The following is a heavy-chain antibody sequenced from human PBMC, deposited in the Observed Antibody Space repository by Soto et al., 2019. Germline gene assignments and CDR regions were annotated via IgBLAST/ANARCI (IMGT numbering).Heavy chain of an antibody. Sequence: VGSLRLSCVGSGFSFSSYAMNWVRQAPGQGLEWVSGISGSGGTTFYADSVKGRFTISRDNSKNTLYLQMNSLRAEDTAVYYCAKDLGYTSSWYYALHIWGQGTMVTVSS. D-gene: IGHD6-13*01. CDR2: ISGSGGTT. CDR1: GFSFSSYA. J-gene: IGHJ3*02. V-gene: IGHV3-23*01. CDR3: AKDLGYTSSWYYALHI.